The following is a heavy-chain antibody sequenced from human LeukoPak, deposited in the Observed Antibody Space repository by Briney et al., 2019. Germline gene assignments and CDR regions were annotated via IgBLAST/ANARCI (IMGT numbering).Heavy chain of an antibody. CDR3: ARDKIVGATNFDY. CDR2: IKQDGSEK. J-gene: IGHJ4*02. CDR1: GFTFSSYW. D-gene: IGHD1-26*01. Sequence: PGGSLRLSCAASGFTFSSYWMSWVRQAPGKGLEWAANIKQDGSEKYYVDSVKGRFTISRDNAKKSLYLQMNSLRAEDTAVYYCARDKIVGATNFDYWGQGTLVTVSS. V-gene: IGHV3-7*03.